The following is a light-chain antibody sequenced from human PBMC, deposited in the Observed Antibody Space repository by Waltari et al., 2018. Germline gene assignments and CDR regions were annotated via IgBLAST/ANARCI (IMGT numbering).Light chain of an antibody. Sequence: QSVLTQPPSASETPAQRVTISCSGSSSNIGSNTVNWFQQVPGTAPKPLIFKDDQRPSGVPDRFSGSKSDTSSSLTISGLESEDEAEYYCASWEYSLNGPIFGGGTKLTVL. CDR2: KDD. CDR1: SSNIGSNT. CDR3: ASWEYSLNGPI. J-gene: IGLJ2*01. V-gene: IGLV1-44*01.